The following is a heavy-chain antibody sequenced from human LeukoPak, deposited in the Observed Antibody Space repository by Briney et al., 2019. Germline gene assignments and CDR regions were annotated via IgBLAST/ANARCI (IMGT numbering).Heavy chain of an antibody. V-gene: IGHV4-39*02. J-gene: IGHJ3*02. CDR2: IYYSGST. CDR3: ARDITMIVVVDAFDI. D-gene: IGHD3-22*01. Sequence: SETLSLTCTVSGGSISSSSYYWGWIRQPPGKGLEWIGSIYYSGSTYYNPSLKSRVTISVDTSKNQFSLKLSSVTAADTAVYYCARDITMIVVVDAFDIWGQGTMVTVSS. CDR1: GGSISSSSYY.